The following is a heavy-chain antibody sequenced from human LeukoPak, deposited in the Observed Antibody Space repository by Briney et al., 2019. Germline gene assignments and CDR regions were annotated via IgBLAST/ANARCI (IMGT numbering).Heavy chain of an antibody. CDR2: ISSSGAST. J-gene: IGHJ4*02. CDR1: GFTFSSYA. V-gene: IGHV3-23*01. Sequence: TGGSLRLSCAASGFTFSSYAMSWVRQAPGKGLEWVSTISSSGASTWYADSAKGRFTISRDNSKNTLYLQMNSLRAEDTAVYYCAKVPNSGWIFDYWGQGTLVTVSS. D-gene: IGHD6-19*01. CDR3: AKVPNSGWIFDY.